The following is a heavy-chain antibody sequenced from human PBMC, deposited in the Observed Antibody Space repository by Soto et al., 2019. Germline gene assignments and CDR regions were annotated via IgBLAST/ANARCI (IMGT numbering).Heavy chain of an antibody. V-gene: IGHV3-33*01. CDR3: AREGVGATPLRYFDY. CDR1: GFTFSSYG. Sequence: QVQLVESGGGVVQPGRSLRLSCAASGFTFSSYGMHWVRQAPGKGLEWVAVIWYDGSNKYYADSVKGRFTISRDNSKNTMDMQVNSLRAEDTAVYYCAREGVGATPLRYFDYWGQGTLVTVSS. D-gene: IGHD1-26*01. J-gene: IGHJ4*02. CDR2: IWYDGSNK.